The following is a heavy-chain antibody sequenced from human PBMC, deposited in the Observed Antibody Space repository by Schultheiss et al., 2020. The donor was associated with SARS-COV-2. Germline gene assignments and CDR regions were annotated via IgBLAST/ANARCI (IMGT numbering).Heavy chain of an antibody. CDR2: ISSSSSTI. Sequence: GGSLRLSCAASGFTFSSYGMNWVRQAPGKGLEWVSYISSSSSTIYYADSVKGRFTISRDNAKNSLYLQMNSLRAEDTAVYYCASVGFYDILTGYFSYYYGMDVWGQGTTVTVSS. CDR3: ASVGFYDILTGYFSYYYGMDV. CDR1: GFTFSSYG. D-gene: IGHD3-9*01. J-gene: IGHJ6*02. V-gene: IGHV3-48*01.